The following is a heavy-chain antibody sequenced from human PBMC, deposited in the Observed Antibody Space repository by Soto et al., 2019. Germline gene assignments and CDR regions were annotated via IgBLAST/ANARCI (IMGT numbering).Heavy chain of an antibody. Sequence: GESLKISCQGSGYVFTTYWIGWVRQMPGKGLEWVGVIYPGHSNVKYSPSFQGQVTISADKSISTAYLQWSSLKASDTAMYYCASDILTGYYTGYDAFDIWGQGTMVTVS. CDR3: ASDILTGYYTGYDAFDI. V-gene: IGHV5-51*01. J-gene: IGHJ3*02. D-gene: IGHD3-9*01. CDR2: IYPGHSNV. CDR1: GYVFTTYW.